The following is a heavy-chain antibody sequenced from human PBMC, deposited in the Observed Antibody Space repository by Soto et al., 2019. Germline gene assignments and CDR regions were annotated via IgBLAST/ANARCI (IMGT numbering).Heavy chain of an antibody. D-gene: IGHD3-16*01. Sequence: EVQLVESGGGLIQPGGSLRLSCAASGFIVSNNYMAWVRQAPGKGLEWVSIIYSGGSTYYADSVKGRFTISRDDSKNTLYLQMNSLRVEDTAVYYCARDHSRETFGYYYGMDVWGQGTTVTVSS. J-gene: IGHJ6*02. CDR1: GFIVSNNY. CDR3: ARDHSRETFGYYYGMDV. CDR2: IYSGGST. V-gene: IGHV3-53*01.